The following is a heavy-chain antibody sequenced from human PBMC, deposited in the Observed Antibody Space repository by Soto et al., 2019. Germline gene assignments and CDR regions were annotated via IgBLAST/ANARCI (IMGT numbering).Heavy chain of an antibody. D-gene: IGHD3-10*01. CDR2: IKQDGSEK. Sequence: EVQLMESGGGLVQPGGSLRLSCAASGFSFGASWMAWVRQAPGKELEWVADIKQDGSEKNYVDSVKCRVTISRDNAKNAPYLQMNSLRAEDTAVYYCTRDPDYGAIEYWGVGTLVTVPS. J-gene: IGHJ4*02. CDR3: TRDPDYGAIEY. V-gene: IGHV3-7*01. CDR1: GFSFGASW.